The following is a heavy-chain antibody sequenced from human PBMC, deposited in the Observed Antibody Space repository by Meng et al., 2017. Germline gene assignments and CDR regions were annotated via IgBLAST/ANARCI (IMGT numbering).Heavy chain of an antibody. CDR3: ARQMVRGVILFDY. D-gene: IGHD3-10*01. CDR2: IIPIFGTA. J-gene: IGHJ4*02. V-gene: IGHV1-69*13. CDR1: GYTFTSYG. Sequence: QVQLVHAGAEVKKPGASVKVSCKASGYTFTSYGISWVRQASGQGLEWMGGIIPIFGTANYAQKFQGRVTITADESTSTAYMELSSLRSEDTAVYYCARQMVRGVILFDYWGQGTLVTVSS.